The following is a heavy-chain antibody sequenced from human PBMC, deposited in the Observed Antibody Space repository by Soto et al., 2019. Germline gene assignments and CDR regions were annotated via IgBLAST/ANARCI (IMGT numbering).Heavy chain of an antibody. CDR2: IWYDGSNK. CDR3: ARSTWGGSDIVVGPAATQNNYYYDYCMDV. D-gene: IGHD2-2*01. Sequence: QVQLVESGGGVVQPGRSLRLSCAASGFTFSSYGMHWVRQAPGKGLEWGAVIWYDGSNKYYADAVKGRFTISRDNSRNTMYLQMISLRAEDTAVYYCARSTWGGSDIVVGPAATQNNYYYDYCMDVWGQGTTVTVSS. CDR1: GFTFSSYG. V-gene: IGHV3-33*01. J-gene: IGHJ6*02.